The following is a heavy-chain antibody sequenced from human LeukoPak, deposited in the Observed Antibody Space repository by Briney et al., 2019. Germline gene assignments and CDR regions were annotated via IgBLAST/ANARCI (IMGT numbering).Heavy chain of an antibody. Sequence: PGGSLRLSCAASGFTFSNYKMNWVRQAPGKGLEWVSYISSSGCIIYYSDSVKGRFTISRDNAKNSLYLQMKSLPDEHAAVYYCARDAYCGGDCSLDYWGQGTLVTVSS. D-gene: IGHD2-21*02. J-gene: IGHJ4*02. V-gene: IGHV3-48*03. CDR3: ARDAYCGGDCSLDY. CDR2: ISSSGCII. CDR1: GFTFSNYK.